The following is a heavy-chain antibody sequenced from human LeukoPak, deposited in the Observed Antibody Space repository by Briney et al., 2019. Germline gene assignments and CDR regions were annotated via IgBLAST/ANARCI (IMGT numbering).Heavy chain of an antibody. CDR1: GGSFSGYY. D-gene: IGHD5-12*01. CDR2: INHSGST. V-gene: IGHV4-34*01. Sequence: SETLSLTCAVYGGSFSGYYWSWIRQPPGKGLEWIGEINHSGSTNYNPSLKSRVTMSVDTSKNQFSLKLSSVTAADTAVYYCAGRGYSGYDVNFDCWGQGTLVTVSS. CDR3: AGRGYSGYDVNFDC. J-gene: IGHJ4*02.